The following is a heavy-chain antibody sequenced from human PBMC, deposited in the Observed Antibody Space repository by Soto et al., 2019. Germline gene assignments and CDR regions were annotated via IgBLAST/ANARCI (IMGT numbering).Heavy chain of an antibody. D-gene: IGHD6-19*01. Sequence: SLRLSCAAAGCTCGSYCMNCVRQATGKGLEWVSSISSSSSYIYYADSVKGRFTISRDNAKNSLYLQMNSLRAEDTAVYYCARVPRTEYSSGWYYDAFDIWGQGTMVTVSS. CDR2: ISSSSSYI. J-gene: IGHJ3*02. CDR3: ARVPRTEYSSGWYYDAFDI. CDR1: GCTCGSYC. V-gene: IGHV3-21*01.